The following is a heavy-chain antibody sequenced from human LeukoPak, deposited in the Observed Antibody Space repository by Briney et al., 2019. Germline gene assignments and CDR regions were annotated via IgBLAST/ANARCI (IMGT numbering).Heavy chain of an antibody. Sequence: PSETLSLTCTVSGGSISSYYWSWIRQPAGKGLERIGRIYTSGSTNYNPSLKSRVTMSVDTSKNQFSLRLSSVNAADTAVYFCAREGTSGGLNWLDPWGQGTLVTVSS. D-gene: IGHD3-10*01. CDR1: GGSISSYY. CDR2: IYTSGST. CDR3: AREGTSGGLNWLDP. J-gene: IGHJ5*02. V-gene: IGHV4-4*07.